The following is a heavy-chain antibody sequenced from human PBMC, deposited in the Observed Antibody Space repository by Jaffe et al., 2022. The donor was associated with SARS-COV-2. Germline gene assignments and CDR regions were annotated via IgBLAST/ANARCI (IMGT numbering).Heavy chain of an antibody. CDR1: GFTFSSYI. J-gene: IGHJ3*02. Sequence: VQLLESGGGLVQTGGSLRLSCAASGFTFSSYIMSWVRQAPGKGLEWVSSIIASGGSPYYADSVKGRFTISRDNSKNTLYLQMNSLGAEDTAVYYCAKTSTFDMWGQGTMVTVSS. CDR3: AKTSTFDM. V-gene: IGHV3-23*01. CDR2: IIASGGSP.